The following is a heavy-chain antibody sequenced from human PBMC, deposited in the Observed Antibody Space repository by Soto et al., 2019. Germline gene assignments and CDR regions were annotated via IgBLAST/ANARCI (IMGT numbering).Heavy chain of an antibody. J-gene: IGHJ4*02. D-gene: IGHD5-18*01. CDR1: GYTFTNYS. CDR2: FDPEDGKT. CDR3: ATRHCLGVDTATYCY. Sequence: QVQLVQSGAEVKKPGASVKVSSKVSGYTFTNYSILWVRQAPGKGLEWMGGFDPEDGKTKYAQKFQGRVTMTEDTATDTAYMERSSLRSEDTAVYYCATRHCLGVDTATYCYWGQGTLVTVSS. V-gene: IGHV1-24*01.